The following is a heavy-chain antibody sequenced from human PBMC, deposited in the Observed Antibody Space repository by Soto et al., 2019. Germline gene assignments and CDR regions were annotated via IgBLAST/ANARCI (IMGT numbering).Heavy chain of an antibody. CDR3: ARGLTYCSSTTCDETRFDS. V-gene: IGHV4-34*01. J-gene: IGHJ5*01. Sequence: SETLSVTCAVYPGSFSDNYWSWIRQPPGKGMEWIGEINQSGSTNYNPSLRSRVTISIDTSKNQFSLKLSSVTAADTAVYYCARGLTYCSSTTCDETRFDSWGQGSLVTVS. CDR2: INQSGST. D-gene: IGHD2-2*01. CDR1: PGSFSDNY.